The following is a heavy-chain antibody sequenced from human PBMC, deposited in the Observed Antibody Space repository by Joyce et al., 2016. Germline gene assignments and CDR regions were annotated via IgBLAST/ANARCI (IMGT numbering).Heavy chain of an antibody. J-gene: IGHJ1*01. V-gene: IGHV3-9*01. CDR2: IDWNSGNI. CDR3: AKDGYSYGYQYFHH. CDR1: GFTFDDYA. D-gene: IGHD5-18*01. Sequence: EVQLEESGGGLVQTGRSLRLSCAAAGFTFDDYAMHWVRPAPGKGLEWVSYIDWNSGNIGYADSVKGRFTISRDNAKNSLFLEMNNLRPEDTALYYCAKDGYSYGYQYFHHWGQGTLVTVSS.